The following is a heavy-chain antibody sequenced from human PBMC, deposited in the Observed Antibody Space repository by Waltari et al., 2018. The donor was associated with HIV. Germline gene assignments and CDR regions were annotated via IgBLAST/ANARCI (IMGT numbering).Heavy chain of an antibody. CDR3: ARSHYSNDLRGYFDT. V-gene: IGHV1-2*06. J-gene: IGHJ5*02. D-gene: IGHD6-13*01. Sequence: QVQLVQSGAEVKKPGASVKVSCKGSGYIFTAYYIHWVRQAPGQGLEWMGRLKSNSGDTNYAQKFQGRVTMASDTSISTAYMELSRLRYDDTAVYFCARSHYSNDLRGYFDTWGQGTLVTVSS. CDR2: LKSNSGDT. CDR1: GYIFTAYY.